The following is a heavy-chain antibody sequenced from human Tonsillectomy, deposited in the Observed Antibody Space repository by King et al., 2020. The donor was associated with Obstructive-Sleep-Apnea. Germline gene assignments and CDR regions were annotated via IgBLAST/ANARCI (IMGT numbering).Heavy chain of an antibody. V-gene: IGHV4-31*03. CDR3: ARVEAAGPWIDP. CDR1: GGSISSGGYY. J-gene: IGHJ5*02. Sequence: VQLQESGPGLVKPSQTLSLTCTVSGGSISSGGYYWSWIRQHPGKGLEWIGYIYYSGSTYYNPSLQSRVTISVDTSKNQFSLKLSSVTAADTAVYYCARVEAAGPWIDPWGQGTLVTVSS. D-gene: IGHD6-13*01. CDR2: IYYSGST.